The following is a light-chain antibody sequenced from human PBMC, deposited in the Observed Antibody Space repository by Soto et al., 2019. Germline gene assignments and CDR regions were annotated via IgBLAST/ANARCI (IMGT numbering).Light chain of an antibody. V-gene: IGLV2-14*01. J-gene: IGLJ3*02. CDR1: SSDIGGYNY. Sequence: QSALTQPASVSGSPGQSITISCTGTSSDIGGYNYVSWYQQHPGKAPKLMIYEVAKRPSGTSIRFSGSKSGNTASLTISGVQADDEGDYYCTSYTSDTTWVFGGGTKLTV. CDR3: TSYTSDTTWV. CDR2: EVA.